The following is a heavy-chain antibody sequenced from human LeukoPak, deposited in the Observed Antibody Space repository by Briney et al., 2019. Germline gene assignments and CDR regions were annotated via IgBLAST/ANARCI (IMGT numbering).Heavy chain of an antibody. D-gene: IGHD6-19*01. J-gene: IGHJ5*02. CDR1: GGSISSGSYY. V-gene: IGHV4-61*02. CDR2: IYTSGST. Sequence: SETLSLTCTVSGGSISSGSYYWIWMRQPAGKGLEWIGRIYTSGSTNYNPSLKSLVTISVDTSKNQFSLKLSSVTAADTAVYYCARGWGSGYWFDPWGQGTLVTVSS. CDR3: ARGWGSGYWFDP.